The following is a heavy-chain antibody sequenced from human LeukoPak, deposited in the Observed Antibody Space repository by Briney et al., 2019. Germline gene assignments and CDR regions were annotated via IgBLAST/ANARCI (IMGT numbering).Heavy chain of an antibody. D-gene: IGHD3-22*01. Sequence: GGSLRLSCAGSGFTFSRYAMHWVRQAPGKGLEWVAAMSYDGTKRYYPDSVEGRFTISRDNSENTLFLQMNSLRPQDTAVYYCARDSVWQVHPTPYDTFDIWGQGTMVTVSS. CDR3: ARDSVWQVHPTPYDTFDI. CDR2: MSYDGTKR. V-gene: IGHV3-30*14. CDR1: GFTFSRYA. J-gene: IGHJ3*02.